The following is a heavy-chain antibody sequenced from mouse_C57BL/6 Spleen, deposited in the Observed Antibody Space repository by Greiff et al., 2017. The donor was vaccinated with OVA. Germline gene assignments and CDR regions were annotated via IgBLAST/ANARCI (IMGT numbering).Heavy chain of an antibody. Sequence: VQLKQSGPELVKPGASVKIPCKASGYTFTDYNMDWVKQSHGKSLEWIGDINPNNGGTIYNQKFKGKATLTVDKSSSTAYMELRSLTSEDTAVYYCARREGFYWYFDVWGTGTTVTVSS. V-gene: IGHV1-18*01. J-gene: IGHJ1*03. CDR1: GYTFTDYN. CDR2: INPNNGGT. CDR3: ARREGFYWYFDV.